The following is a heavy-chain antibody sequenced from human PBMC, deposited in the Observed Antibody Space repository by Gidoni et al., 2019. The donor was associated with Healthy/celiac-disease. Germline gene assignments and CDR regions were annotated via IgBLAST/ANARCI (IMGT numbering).Heavy chain of an antibody. V-gene: IGHV4-39*01. CDR1: GGSISSSSYY. Sequence: QLQLQESGPGLVKPSETLSLTCTVSGGSISSSSYYWGWIRQPPGKGLEWIGSIYYSGSTYYNPSLKSRVTISVDTSKNQFSLKLSSVTAADTAVYYCARQSGDYGDFFSWFDPWGQGTLVTVSS. CDR2: IYYSGST. CDR3: ARQSGDYGDFFSWFDP. J-gene: IGHJ5*02. D-gene: IGHD4-17*01.